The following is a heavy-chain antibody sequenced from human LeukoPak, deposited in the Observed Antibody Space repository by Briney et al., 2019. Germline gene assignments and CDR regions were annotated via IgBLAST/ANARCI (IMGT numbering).Heavy chain of an antibody. J-gene: IGHJ4*02. CDR1: GFTFDDYA. CDR3: AIAGTITMVRGVDY. V-gene: IGHV3-9*01. Sequence: GGSLRLSCEASGFTFDDYAMHWVRQGPGKGLEWVSGISWNSDTIGYADSVKGRFTISRDNAKSSLYLQMNSLRPEDTAFYYCAIAGTITMVRGVDYWGQGTLVTVSS. CDR2: ISWNSDTI. D-gene: IGHD3-10*01.